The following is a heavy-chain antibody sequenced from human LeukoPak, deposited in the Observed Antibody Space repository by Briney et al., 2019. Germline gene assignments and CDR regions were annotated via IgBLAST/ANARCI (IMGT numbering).Heavy chain of an antibody. CDR1: GFTLTNNP. CDR3: AKGVNVYNFGGGDF. V-gene: IGHV3-23*01. D-gene: IGHD5-24*01. Sequence: PGGSLRLSCAASGFTLTNNPVTSVRQAPGKGLDWIPGISDRGGGTFYADSVKGRFALSRDNTKNTLYLQMSSLRAEDTAVYYCAKGVNVYNFGGGDFWGQGTLVTVSS. J-gene: IGHJ4*02. CDR2: ISDRGGGT.